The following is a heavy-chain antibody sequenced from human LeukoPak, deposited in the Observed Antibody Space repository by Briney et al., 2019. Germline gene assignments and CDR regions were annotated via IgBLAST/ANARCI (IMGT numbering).Heavy chain of an antibody. D-gene: IGHD3-10*01. CDR2: THYSGSA. Sequence: SETQSLTCTVSGGSINTYYWSWIRQSPEKGLEWIGWTHYSGSATYNPSLKSRVTILLDTSKNQFSLKLTSVTAADTAVYHCARYDGSASEGWFDPWGQGTLVTVSS. CDR1: GGSINTYY. V-gene: IGHV4-59*01. J-gene: IGHJ5*02. CDR3: ARYDGSASEGWFDP.